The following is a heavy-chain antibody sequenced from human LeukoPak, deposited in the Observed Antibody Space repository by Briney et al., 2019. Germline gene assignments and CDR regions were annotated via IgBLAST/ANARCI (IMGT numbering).Heavy chain of an antibody. Sequence: SETLSLTCAVYGGSFSGYYWSWIRQPPGKGLEWIGEINHSGGTNYNPSLKSRVTISVDTSKNQFSLKLSSVTAADTAVYYCARRRVVTASFDYWGQGTLVTVSS. CDR3: ARRRVVTASFDY. D-gene: IGHD2-21*02. CDR1: GGSFSGYY. J-gene: IGHJ4*02. V-gene: IGHV4-34*01. CDR2: INHSGGT.